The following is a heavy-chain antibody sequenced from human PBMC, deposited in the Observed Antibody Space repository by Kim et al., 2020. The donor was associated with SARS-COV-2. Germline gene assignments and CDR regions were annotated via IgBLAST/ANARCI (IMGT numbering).Heavy chain of an antibody. CDR2: IYSGGST. Sequence: GGSLRPSCAASGFTVNSNHMSWVRQAPGKGLEWISLIYSGGSTYYADSVRGRFTISRDISKNTLFLQMNSLRAEDTAIYFCSRDLLTAPHWGQGTMVTVS. V-gene: IGHV3-66*01. CDR1: GFTVNSNH. CDR3: SRDLLTAPH. D-gene: IGHD3-10*01. J-gene: IGHJ4*02.